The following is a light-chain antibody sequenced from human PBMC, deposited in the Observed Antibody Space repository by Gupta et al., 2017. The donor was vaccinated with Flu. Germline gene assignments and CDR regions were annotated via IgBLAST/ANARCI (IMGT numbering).Light chain of an antibody. J-gene: IGKJ4*01. CDR2: AAS. Sequence: DIQMTQSPSSLSASVGDRVTITCRASQSISSYLNWYQQKPGKAPKLLIYAASSLQSGVPSRFSGSGSGTDFTLTISSLQPEDFATYYCQQSYSTPRSSTFGGGTKVEIK. CDR3: QQSYSTPRSST. V-gene: IGKV1-39*01. CDR1: QSISSY.